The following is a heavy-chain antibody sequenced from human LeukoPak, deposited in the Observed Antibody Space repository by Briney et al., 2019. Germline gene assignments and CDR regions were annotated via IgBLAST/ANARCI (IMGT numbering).Heavy chain of an antibody. CDR1: GGSFSGYY. V-gene: IGHV4-34*01. CDR2: INHSGST. Sequence: SETLSLTCAVYGGSFSGYYWSWIRQPPGKGLEWIGEINHSGSTNYNPSLKSRVTISVDTSKNQFSLKLSSVTAADTAVHYCARERSSSGWYSPQYYYYYMDVWGKGTTVTVSS. D-gene: IGHD6-19*01. CDR3: ARERSSSGWYSPQYYYYYMDV. J-gene: IGHJ6*03.